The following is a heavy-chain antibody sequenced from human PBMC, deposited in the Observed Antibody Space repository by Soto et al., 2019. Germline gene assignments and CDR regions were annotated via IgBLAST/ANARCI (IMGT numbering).Heavy chain of an antibody. CDR2: IYPGDSDT. CDR1: GYSFTSYW. J-gene: IGHJ3*02. V-gene: IGHV5-51*01. CDR3: ASFIYDSSGSGAFDI. D-gene: IGHD3-22*01. Sequence: GESLKISCKGSGYSFTSYWIGWVRQMPGKGLEWMGIIYPGDSDTRYSPSFQGQVTISADKSISTAYLQWSSLKASDTAMYYCASFIYDSSGSGAFDICGQATMVTVSS.